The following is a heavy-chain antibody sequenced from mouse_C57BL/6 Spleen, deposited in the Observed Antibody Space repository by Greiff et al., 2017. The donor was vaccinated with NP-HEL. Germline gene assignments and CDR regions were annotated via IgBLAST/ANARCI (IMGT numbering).Heavy chain of an antibody. CDR3: ARGGGDGY. D-gene: IGHD3-3*01. J-gene: IGHJ2*01. CDR1: GYAFSSSW. V-gene: IGHV1-82*01. CDR2: IYPGDGDT. Sequence: VQLQQSGPELVKPGASVKISCKASGYAFSSSWMNWVKQRPGKGLEWIGRIYPGDGDTNYNGKFKGKATLTADKSSSTAYMQLSSLTSEDSAVYFCARGGGDGYWGQGTTLTVSS.